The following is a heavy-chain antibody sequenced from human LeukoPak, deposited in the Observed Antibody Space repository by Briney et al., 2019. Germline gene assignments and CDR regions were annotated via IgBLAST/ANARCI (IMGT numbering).Heavy chain of an antibody. J-gene: IGHJ4*02. D-gene: IGHD1-26*01. V-gene: IGHV3-74*01. CDR3: AREGGSGSSLKY. CDR1: GFTFRNYW. CDR2: INSDGAIT. Sequence: PGGSLRLSCGGTGFTFRNYWMHWVRQGPGKGLVWFSVINSDGAITNYADSVKGRFTISRDNAKNTLYLQMNSLRVEDTAVYYCAREGGSGSSLKYWGQGTPVIVSS.